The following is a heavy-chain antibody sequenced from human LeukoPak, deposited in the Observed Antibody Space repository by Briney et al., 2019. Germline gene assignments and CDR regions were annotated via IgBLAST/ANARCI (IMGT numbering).Heavy chain of an antibody. CDR2: ISYSGSI. J-gene: IGHJ5*02. D-gene: IGHD2-2*02. CDR3: ARYTNNWFDP. V-gene: IGHV4-59*11. Sequence: SETLSLTCTVSGVSISSHYWTWIRQPPGKGLEWIGYISYSGSINYNPSLKSRVTISVDTAKNQLSLKLSSVTAADTAVYYCARYTNNWFDPWGQGTLVTVSS. CDR1: GVSISSHY.